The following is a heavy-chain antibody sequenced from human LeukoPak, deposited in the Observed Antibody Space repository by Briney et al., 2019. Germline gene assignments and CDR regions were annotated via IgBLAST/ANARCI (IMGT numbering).Heavy chain of an antibody. CDR3: ARVGDGLNDAFDI. Sequence: SVKVSCKASGGTFSSYAISWVRQAPGQGLEWMGGIIPIFGTANYAQKFQGRVTITTDESTSTAYMELSSLRSEDTAVYYCARVGDGLNDAFDIWGQGTMDTVSS. J-gene: IGHJ3*02. CDR2: IIPIFGTA. CDR1: GGTFSSYA. V-gene: IGHV1-69*05. D-gene: IGHD5-24*01.